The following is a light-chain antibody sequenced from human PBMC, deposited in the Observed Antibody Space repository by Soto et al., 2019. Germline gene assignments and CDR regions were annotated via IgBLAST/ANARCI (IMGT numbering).Light chain of an antibody. Sequence: QSVLAQPASVSGSPGQSITISCTGTGSDIAGYNYVSWFQQHPGKAPKLMMYQVTIRPSGVSNRFSGAKSGNTASLTISGLQAEDEAEYYCGTWDSGLGAVVFGGGTKVTVL. CDR3: GTWDSGLGAVV. CDR1: GSDIAGYNY. J-gene: IGLJ2*01. CDR2: QVT. V-gene: IGLV2-14*01.